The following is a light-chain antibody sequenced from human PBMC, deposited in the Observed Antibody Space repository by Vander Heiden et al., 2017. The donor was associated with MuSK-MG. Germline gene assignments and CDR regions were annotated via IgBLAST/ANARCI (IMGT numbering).Light chain of an antibody. CDR2: GAS. CDR3: QVNDSDPPVT. Sequence: IQMTPSPSSLSSSIRDRVPMPCRASQNISTYVNWYQQKPGKAPKHLIYGASSLQSGVPSRFSGSGYGTDFTLTISSRQREDYAAYYCQVNDSDPPVTFGQGTQMEIK. V-gene: IGKV1-39*01. J-gene: IGKJ5*01. CDR1: QNISTY.